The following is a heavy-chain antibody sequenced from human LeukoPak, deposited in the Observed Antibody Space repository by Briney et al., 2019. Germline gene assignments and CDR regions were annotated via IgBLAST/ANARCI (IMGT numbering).Heavy chain of an antibody. D-gene: IGHD6-6*01. V-gene: IGHV1-69*01. CDR1: GGTFSSYA. Sequence: WASVKVSCKASGGTFSSYAISWVRQAPGQGLEWMGGIIPIFGTANYAQKFQGRVTTTADESTSTAYMELSSLRSEDTAVYYCARGSSSFDYYYGMDVWGQGTTVTVSS. J-gene: IGHJ6*02. CDR3: ARGSSSFDYYYGMDV. CDR2: IIPIFGTA.